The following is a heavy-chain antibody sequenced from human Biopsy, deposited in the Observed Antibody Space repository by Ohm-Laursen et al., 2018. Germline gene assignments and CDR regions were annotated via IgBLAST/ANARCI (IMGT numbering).Heavy chain of an antibody. V-gene: IGHV1-8*01. Sequence: ASVTVSCKTSGYTFTSYEINWVRQATGQGLEWMGWMNPDSGNTGYAQNFQGRVTMTRNTSISTAYMELSSLRSKDTAVYFCARADPPLFYYGSGSSNWFDPWGQGTLVTVSS. J-gene: IGHJ5*02. CDR2: MNPDSGNT. D-gene: IGHD3-10*01. CDR1: GYTFTSYE. CDR3: ARADPPLFYYGSGSSNWFDP.